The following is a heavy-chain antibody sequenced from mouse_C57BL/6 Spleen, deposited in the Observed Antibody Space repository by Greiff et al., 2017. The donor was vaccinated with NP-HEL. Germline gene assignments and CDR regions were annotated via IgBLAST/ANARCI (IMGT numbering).Heavy chain of an antibody. CDR2: IDPEDGET. CDR1: GFNIKDYY. CDR3: ARSANWGFAD. V-gene: IGHV14-2*01. J-gene: IGHJ3*01. D-gene: IGHD4-1*01. Sequence: VQLQQSGAELVKPGASVKLSCTASGFNIKDYYMHWVKQRTEQGLEWIGRIDPEDGETKYAPNFQGQATITADTASNTAYLQLSSLTSEDTAVYYCARSANWGFADWGQGTLVTVSA.